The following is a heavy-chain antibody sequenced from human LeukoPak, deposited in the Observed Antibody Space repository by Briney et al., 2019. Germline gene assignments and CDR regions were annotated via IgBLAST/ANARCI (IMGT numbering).Heavy chain of an antibody. CDR1: GYTFTGYY. CDR2: INPNSGGT. CDR3: ARVSYDYVWGSYRYTRAFDI. J-gene: IGHJ3*02. D-gene: IGHD3-16*02. V-gene: IGHV1-2*02. Sequence: ASVKVSCKASGYTFTGYYMHWVRQAPGQGLELMGWINPNSGGTNYAQKFQGRVTMTRDTSISTAYMELSRLRSDDTAVYYCARVSYDYVWGSYRYTRAFDIWGQGTMVTVSS.